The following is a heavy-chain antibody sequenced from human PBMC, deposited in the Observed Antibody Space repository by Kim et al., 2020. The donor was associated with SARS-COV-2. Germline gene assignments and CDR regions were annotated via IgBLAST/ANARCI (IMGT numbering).Heavy chain of an antibody. J-gene: IGHJ5*02. CDR2: ISLDGTNT. CDR3: TRGELMGGPGQFDP. CDR1: GFILTNFG. Sequence: GGSLRLSCAASGFILTNFGMNWVRQAPGEGPVWVSGISLDGTNTYYADSVKGRFTISRDNAKNTLSLQMNSLRVDDTAVYYCTRGELMGGPGQFDPWAQGTLVTFSS. V-gene: IGHV3-33*08. D-gene: IGHD2-8*01.